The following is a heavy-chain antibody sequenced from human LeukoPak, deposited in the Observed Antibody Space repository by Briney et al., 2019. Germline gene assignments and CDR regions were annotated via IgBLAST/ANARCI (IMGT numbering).Heavy chain of an antibody. V-gene: IGHV4-59*11. CDR1: GGSISSHY. J-gene: IGHJ1*01. D-gene: IGHD5-24*01. CDR2: ISHSGRV. Sequence: NPSETLSLTCTVSGGSISSHYWNWIRQSPGKGLEWIGYISHSGRVKYNPSLESRVTISLDTSGIQVSLLLRSVTAADTAVYYCAEMAAADGPAEYLQRWGQGTLVTVSS. CDR3: AEMAAADGPAEYLQR.